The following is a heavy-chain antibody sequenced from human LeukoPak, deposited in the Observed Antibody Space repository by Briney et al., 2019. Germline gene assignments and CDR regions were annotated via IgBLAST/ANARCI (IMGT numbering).Heavy chain of an antibody. Sequence: GGSLRLSCAASGFTFSSYAMHWVRQAPGKGLEWVAVISYDGSNKYYADSVKGRFTISRDNSKNTLYLQMNSLRAEDTAVYYCARAPRHTGIAAAGLDPWGQGTLVTVSS. V-gene: IGHV3-30-3*01. D-gene: IGHD6-13*01. CDR3: ARAPRHTGIAAAGLDP. CDR1: GFTFSSYA. CDR2: ISYDGSNK. J-gene: IGHJ5*02.